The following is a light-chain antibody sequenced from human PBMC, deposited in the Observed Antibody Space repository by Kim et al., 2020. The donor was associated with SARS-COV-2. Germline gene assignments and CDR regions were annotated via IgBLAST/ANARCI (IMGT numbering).Light chain of an antibody. CDR1: QDVYIN. J-gene: IGKJ2*01. Sequence: SLGESATLSCRASQDVYINLAWYQQKPGRPPRLLIYGASNRATGVPARFSGSGSGTDFTLTISGLQSEDFAVYSCQHYHDWPPYSFGPGTKVDIK. CDR3: QHYHDWPPYS. CDR2: GAS. V-gene: IGKV3-15*01.